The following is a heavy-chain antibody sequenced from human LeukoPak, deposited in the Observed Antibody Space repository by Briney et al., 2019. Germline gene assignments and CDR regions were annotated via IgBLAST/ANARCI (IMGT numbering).Heavy chain of an antibody. V-gene: IGHV3-23*01. CDR1: GFTFSSYA. Sequence: TGGSLRLSCAASGFTFSSYAMTWVRQAPGKGLEWVSAIGGSGGSTYYADSVKGRFTISRDNSKNTLYAQMNSLRADDTAVYYCARGTAWYSSSWYFDYWGQGTLVTVSS. J-gene: IGHJ4*02. CDR3: ARGTAWYSSSWYFDY. CDR2: IGGSGGST. D-gene: IGHD6-13*01.